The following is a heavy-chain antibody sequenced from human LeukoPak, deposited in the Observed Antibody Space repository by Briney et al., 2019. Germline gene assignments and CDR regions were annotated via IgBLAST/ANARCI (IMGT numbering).Heavy chain of an antibody. CDR3: AKDRGSIAVAGIDY. V-gene: IGHV3-23*01. Sequence: PGGSLRLSCAASGFTFSSYAMSWVRQAPGKGLEWFSAITGTVGSTYYADTVKGRFTISRDNSKNTLYLQMNSLRVEDTAVFYCAKDRGSIAVAGIDYWGQGTLVTISS. J-gene: IGHJ4*02. D-gene: IGHD6-19*01. CDR2: ITGTVGST. CDR1: GFTFSSYA.